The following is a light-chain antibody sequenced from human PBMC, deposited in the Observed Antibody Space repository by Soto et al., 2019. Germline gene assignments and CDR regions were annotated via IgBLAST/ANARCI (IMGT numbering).Light chain of an antibody. Sequence: DIPMTQSPSSLSASVGDRVTITCRASQGISNYLAWYQQKPGKVPKLLIYAASTLHSRVPSRFSGSGSGTAFTLSLSRLQPEDFATYYCQKYDSAPFTFGPGTKVDIK. J-gene: IGKJ3*01. CDR3: QKYDSAPFT. V-gene: IGKV1-27*01. CDR1: QGISNY. CDR2: AAS.